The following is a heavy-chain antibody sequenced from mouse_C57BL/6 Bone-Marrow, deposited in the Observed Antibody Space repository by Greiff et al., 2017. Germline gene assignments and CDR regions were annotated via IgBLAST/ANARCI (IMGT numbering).Heavy chain of an antibody. CDR2: IHPNSGST. V-gene: IGHV1-64*01. Sequence: VQLQQPGAELVKPGASVKLSCKASGYTFTSYWMHWVKQRPGQGLEWIGMIHPNSGSTNYNEKFKSKATLTVDKSSSTAYMQLSRLTSEDSAVYYCARLNDYYGSSYWYFDVWGTGTTVTVSS. CDR3: ARLNDYYGSSYWYFDV. J-gene: IGHJ1*03. CDR1: GYTFTSYW. D-gene: IGHD1-1*01.